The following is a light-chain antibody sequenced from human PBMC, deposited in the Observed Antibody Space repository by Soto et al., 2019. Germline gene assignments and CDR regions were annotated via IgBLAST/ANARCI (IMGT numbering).Light chain of an antibody. CDR1: QSISSY. J-gene: IGKJ1*01. CDR2: AAS. CDR3: QQSYSSPRA. V-gene: IGKV1-39*01. Sequence: DIQMPQSPSSLSASVGDRVTITCRASQSISSYLNWYQQKPGKAPKLLIYAASSLQRGVPSRFTGSGSGTDFTLTISSLQPEDFATYYCQQSYSSPRAFGQGTKVDI.